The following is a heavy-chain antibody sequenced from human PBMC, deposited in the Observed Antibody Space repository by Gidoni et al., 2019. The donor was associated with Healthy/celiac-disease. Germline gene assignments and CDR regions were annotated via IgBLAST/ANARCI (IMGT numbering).Heavy chain of an antibody. D-gene: IGHD7-27*01. Sequence: QVQLVESGGGVVQPGRSLRLSCAASGFTFSSYGMHWVRPAPGKGLEWVAVISYDGSNKYYADSVKGRFTISRDNSKNTLYLQMNSLRAEDTAVYYCARDELGYYDYWGQGTLVTVSS. CDR2: ISYDGSNK. J-gene: IGHJ4*02. CDR1: GFTFSSYG. CDR3: ARDELGYYDY. V-gene: IGHV3-30*03.